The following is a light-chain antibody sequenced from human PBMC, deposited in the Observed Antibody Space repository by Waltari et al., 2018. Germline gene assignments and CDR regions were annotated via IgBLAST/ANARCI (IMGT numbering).Light chain of an antibody. CDR1: QSFVHSHGKTS. Sequence: VVVPQSPLSLRITPGQPASISCRCSQSFVHSHGKTSLSGYQQKSGQPPRLLIYKVSNRDSGVPDRFSGSGAGTDFTLKISRVEAEDVGVYYCGQGTKIPYSFGQGTKVEIK. V-gene: IGKV2-30*02. CDR2: KVS. J-gene: IGKJ2*03. CDR3: GQGTKIPYS.